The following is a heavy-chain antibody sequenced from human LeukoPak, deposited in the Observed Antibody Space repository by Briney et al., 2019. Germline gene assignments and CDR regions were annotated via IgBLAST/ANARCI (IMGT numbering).Heavy chain of an antibody. CDR1: GFTFSSYA. CDR2: ICDSGGST. D-gene: IGHD2-2*01. CDR3: AKEHIVVVPAAIPHFDY. J-gene: IGHJ4*02. Sequence: PGGSLRLSCAASGFTFSSYAMSWVRQAPGKGLEWVLAICDSGGSTYYADSVKGRFTISRDNSKNTLYLQMNRLRAEDTAVYYCAKEHIVVVPAAIPHFDYWGQGTLVTVSS. V-gene: IGHV3-23*01.